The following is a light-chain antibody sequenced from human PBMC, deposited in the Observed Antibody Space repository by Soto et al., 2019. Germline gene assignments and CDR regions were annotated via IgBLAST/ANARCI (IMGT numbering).Light chain of an antibody. CDR1: SSNIGAGYD. CDR2: VNN. V-gene: IGLV1-40*01. Sequence: QPVLTQPPSVSGAPGQRVTISCTGSSSNIGAGYDVHWYQQLPGTAPKLLIYVNNNRPSGVPDRFSGSKSDTSASLAITGLQAEDEADYYCQSHDSSLSGYVFGTGTKLTVL. CDR3: QSHDSSLSGYV. J-gene: IGLJ1*01.